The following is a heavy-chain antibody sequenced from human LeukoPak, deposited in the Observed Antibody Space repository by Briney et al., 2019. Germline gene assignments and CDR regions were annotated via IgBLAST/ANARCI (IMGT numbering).Heavy chain of an antibody. D-gene: IGHD1-7*01. CDR2: INPSGGST. V-gene: IGHV1-46*01. J-gene: IGHJ4*02. CDR3: ARRNYGNDFDY. CDR1: GYTFTSYY. Sequence: ASVKVSCKASGYTFTSYYMHWVRQAPGQGLEWMGIINPSGGSTSYAQKFQGRVTMTRDTSTSTVYVELSSLRSEDTAVYYCARRNYGNDFDYWGQGTLVTVSS.